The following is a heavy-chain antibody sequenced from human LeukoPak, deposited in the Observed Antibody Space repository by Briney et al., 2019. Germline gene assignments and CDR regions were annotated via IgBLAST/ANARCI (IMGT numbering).Heavy chain of an antibody. CDR2: ISYDGINQ. V-gene: IGHV3-30*04. CDR1: GFTFSSYA. D-gene: IGHD1/OR15-1a*01. J-gene: IGHJ4*02. Sequence: GGSLRLSCATSGFTFSSYAMHWVRQAPGKGLEWVALISYDGINQYYADSVKGRFIISRDNSKNTLYLQLNSLRLEDTAVYYCTLTTFGVVYYFDYWARGTLVTVSS. CDR3: TLTTFGVVYYFDY.